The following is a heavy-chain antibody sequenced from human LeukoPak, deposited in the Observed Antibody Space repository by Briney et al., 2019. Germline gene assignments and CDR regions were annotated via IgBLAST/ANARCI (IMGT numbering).Heavy chain of an antibody. V-gene: IGHV1-46*01. CDR1: GYTFTSYY. D-gene: IGHD2-2*03. Sequence: ASVKVSCKASGYTFTSYYMHWVRQAPGQGLEWMGIINPSGGSTSYAQKFQGRVTMTRDTSTSTVYMELSSLRSEDTAVYYCARDRAGYCSSTSCFEADHWGQGTLVTVSS. J-gene: IGHJ4*02. CDR3: ARDRAGYCSSTSCFEADH. CDR2: INPSGGST.